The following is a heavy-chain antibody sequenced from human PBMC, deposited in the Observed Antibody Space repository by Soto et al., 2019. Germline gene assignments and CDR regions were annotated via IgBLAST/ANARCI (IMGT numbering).Heavy chain of an antibody. CDR3: ARLEYSYGSGIADY. V-gene: IGHV4-39*01. D-gene: IGHD3-10*01. J-gene: IGHJ4*02. Sequence: SETLSLTCTVSGGSISSSSYYWGWIRQPPGKGLEWIGSIYYSGSTYYNPSLKSRVTISVDTSKNQFSLKLSSVTAAGTAVYYCARLEYSYGSGIADYWGQGTLVTVSS. CDR1: GGSISSSSYY. CDR2: IYYSGST.